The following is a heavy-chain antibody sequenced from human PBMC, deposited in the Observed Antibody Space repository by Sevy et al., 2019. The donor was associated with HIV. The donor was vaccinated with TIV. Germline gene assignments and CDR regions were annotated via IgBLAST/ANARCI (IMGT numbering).Heavy chain of an antibody. Sequence: SETLSLTCTVSGGSISSGDYYWSWIRQPPGKGLEWIGYIYYSGSTYYNPSPKSRVTISVDTSKNQFSLKLSSVTAADTAVYYCARIPIYSSSSDGEYYFDYWGQGTLVTVSS. CDR2: IYYSGST. CDR1: GGSISSGDYY. D-gene: IGHD6-6*01. J-gene: IGHJ4*02. CDR3: ARIPIYSSSSDGEYYFDY. V-gene: IGHV4-30-4*01.